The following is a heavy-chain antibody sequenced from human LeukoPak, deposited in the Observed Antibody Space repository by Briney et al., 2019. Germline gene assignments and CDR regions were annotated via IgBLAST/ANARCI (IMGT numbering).Heavy chain of an antibody. CDR3: ARPKPYDSSLNAFDI. V-gene: IGHV4-39*01. CDR2: IYYSGST. J-gene: IGHJ3*02. CDR1: GGSISSSSYY. Sequence: KTSETLSLTCTVSGGSISSSSYYWGWIRQPPGKGLEWIGSIYYSGSTYYNPSLKSRVTISVDTSKNQFSLKLSSVTAADTAVYYCARPKPYDSSLNAFDIWGQGTMVTVSS. D-gene: IGHD3-22*01.